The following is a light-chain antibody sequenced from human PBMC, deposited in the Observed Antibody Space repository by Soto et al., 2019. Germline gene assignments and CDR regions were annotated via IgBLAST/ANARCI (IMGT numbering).Light chain of an antibody. Sequence: QSVLTQPPSASGSPGQSVTISCTGTSSDVGAYNYLSWYQQHPGKAPKLMIYEVSKRPSGVPDRFSGSKSGNTASLTVSGLRAEDEADYYCSSYAGSNNYVFGTGTKLTVL. J-gene: IGLJ1*01. CDR2: EVS. CDR1: SSDVGAYNY. CDR3: SSYAGSNNYV. V-gene: IGLV2-8*01.